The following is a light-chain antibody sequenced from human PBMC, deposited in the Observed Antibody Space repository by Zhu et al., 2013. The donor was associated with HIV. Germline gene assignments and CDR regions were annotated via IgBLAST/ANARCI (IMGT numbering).Light chain of an antibody. CDR2: EAS. V-gene: IGKV1-5*01. CDR3: HQYNDFSRT. CDR1: QSINKW. J-gene: IGKJ1*01. Sequence: DIQMTQSPSAMSASVGDRVTITCRASQSINKWLAWYQQKPGKAPKLLIYEASNLESGVPSRFSGSGSVTQFTLTISSLQPDDVATYYCHQYNDFSRTFGQGTKVEIK.